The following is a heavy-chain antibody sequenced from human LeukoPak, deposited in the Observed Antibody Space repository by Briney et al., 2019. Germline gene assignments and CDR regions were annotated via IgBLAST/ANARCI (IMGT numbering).Heavy chain of an antibody. Sequence: PLETLSLTCTVSGDSNSFSDYYWGWIRQTPGKGLEWIGNVYYTEMTYYNPSLESRVAIFIDTSKRQFSLNLRSATAADTAIYYCARVSIVLSDNWFGPWGQGILVTVSS. CDR2: VYYTEMT. CDR1: GDSNSFSDYY. V-gene: IGHV4-39*01. D-gene: IGHD2-15*01. CDR3: ARVSIVLSDNWFGP. J-gene: IGHJ5*02.